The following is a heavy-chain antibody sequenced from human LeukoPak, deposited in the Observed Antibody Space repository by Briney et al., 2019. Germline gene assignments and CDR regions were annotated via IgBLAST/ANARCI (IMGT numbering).Heavy chain of an antibody. Sequence: PSETLSLTCAVYGESFSGYYWSWIRQPPGKGLEWIGEINHSGSTNYNLSLKSRVTISVDTSKNQFSLKLSSVTAADTAVYYCARNARRYCSSTSCYDALSWFDPWGQGTLVTVSS. CDR2: INHSGST. V-gene: IGHV4-34*01. CDR1: GESFSGYY. J-gene: IGHJ5*02. CDR3: ARNARRYCSSTSCYDALSWFDP. D-gene: IGHD2-2*01.